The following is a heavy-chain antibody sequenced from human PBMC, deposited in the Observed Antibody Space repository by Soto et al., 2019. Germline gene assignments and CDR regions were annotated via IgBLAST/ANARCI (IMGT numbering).Heavy chain of an antibody. CDR3: ARPYADSSASSTRYFDL. CDR1: GFTFSYYA. Sequence: QVQLVESGGGVVQPGRSLRLSCAASGFTFSYYAMHWVRQAPGKGLEWVAVISYDGSNKYYADSVKGRFTISRDNSKNTLFLQMNSLRAEDTAVFYWARPYADSSASSTRYFDLWGRGTLVTVSS. J-gene: IGHJ2*01. V-gene: IGHV3-30-3*01. CDR2: ISYDGSNK. D-gene: IGHD3-22*01.